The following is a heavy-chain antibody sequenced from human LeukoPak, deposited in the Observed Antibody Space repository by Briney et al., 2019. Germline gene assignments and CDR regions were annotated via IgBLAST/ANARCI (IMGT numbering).Heavy chain of an antibody. CDR1: GYTFTGYY. D-gene: IGHD6-19*01. V-gene: IGHV1-2*02. CDR3: ARSMNSGYSSGWFPGHYYYYYMDV. Sequence: GASVKVSCKASGYTFTGYYMHWVRQAPGQGLEWMGWINPNSGGTNYAQKFQGRVTMTRDTSTSTAYMELRSLRSDDTAVYYCARSMNSGYSSGWFPGHYYYYYMDVWGKGTTVTVSS. J-gene: IGHJ6*03. CDR2: INPNSGGT.